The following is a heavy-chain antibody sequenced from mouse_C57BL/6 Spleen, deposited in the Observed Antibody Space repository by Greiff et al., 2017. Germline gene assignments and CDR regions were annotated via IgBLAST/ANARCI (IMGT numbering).Heavy chain of an antibody. CDR1: GYTFTSYW. J-gene: IGHJ4*01. D-gene: IGHD2-4*01. CDR2: INPSSGYT. V-gene: IGHV1-7*01. CDR3: ARSKYDYDVLYYDAMDY. Sequence: VQLQQSGAELAKPGASVKLSCKASGYTFTSYWMHWVKQRPGQGLEWIGYINPSSGYTKYNQKFKDKATLTADKSSSTAYMQLSSLTYEDSAVYYCARSKYDYDVLYYDAMDYWGQGTSVTVSS.